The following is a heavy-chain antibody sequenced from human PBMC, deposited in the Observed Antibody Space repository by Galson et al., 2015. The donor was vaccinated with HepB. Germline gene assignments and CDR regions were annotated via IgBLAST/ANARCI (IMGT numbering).Heavy chain of an antibody. Sequence: SLRLSCAASGITFSNAWMSWVRQAPGKGLEWVGRIKSKTDGGTTDYAAPVKGRFTISRDDSKNTLNLQMNSLKTEDTAVYYCTTDSRVIYSFDYRGQGTLVTVSS. V-gene: IGHV3-15*01. CDR3: TTDSRVIYSFDY. CDR1: GITFSNAW. J-gene: IGHJ4*02. CDR2: IKSKTDGGTT. D-gene: IGHD3-16*02.